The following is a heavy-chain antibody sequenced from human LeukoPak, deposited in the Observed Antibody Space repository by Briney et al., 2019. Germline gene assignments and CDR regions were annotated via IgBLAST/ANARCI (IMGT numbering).Heavy chain of an antibody. D-gene: IGHD3-10*01. Sequence: PSETLSLTCTVSGGSISSYYWSWIRQPPGKGLEWIGYIYYSGSTYYNPSLKSRVTISVDTSKNQFSLKLSSVTAADTAVYYCARAWEGLYGSGSYPFDYWGQGTLVTVSS. CDR2: IYYSGST. J-gene: IGHJ4*02. CDR1: GGSISSYY. V-gene: IGHV4-59*06. CDR3: ARAWEGLYGSGSYPFDY.